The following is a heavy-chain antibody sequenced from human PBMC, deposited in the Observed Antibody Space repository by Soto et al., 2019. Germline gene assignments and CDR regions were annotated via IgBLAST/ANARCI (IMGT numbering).Heavy chain of an antibody. J-gene: IGHJ1*01. CDR3: AKPGIVATMVEYFQH. D-gene: IGHD5-12*01. Sequence: EVQLLESGGGLVQPGGSLRLSCAASGFTFSSYAMSWVRQAPGKGLEWVSAISGSGGSTYYADSVKGRFTISRDNSKNSLYMQVNSLRAEDTAVYYCAKPGIVATMVEYFQHWGQGTLVTVSS. V-gene: IGHV3-23*01. CDR1: GFTFSSYA. CDR2: ISGSGGST.